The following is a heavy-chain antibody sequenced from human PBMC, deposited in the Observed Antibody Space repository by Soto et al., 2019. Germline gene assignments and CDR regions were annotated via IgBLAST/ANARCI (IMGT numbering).Heavy chain of an antibody. Sequence: SQTLSLTCAISVDSVSSNSAAWNWIRQSPSRGLEWLGRTYYRSKWYNDYAVSVKSRITINPDTSKNQFSLQLNSVTPEDTAVYYCARGGQGYDISTGPSMGYYYYYMDVWGKGTTVTVSS. V-gene: IGHV6-1*01. CDR3: ARGGQGYDISTGPSMGYYYYYMDV. CDR1: VDSVSSNSAA. CDR2: TYYRSKWYN. D-gene: IGHD3-9*01. J-gene: IGHJ6*03.